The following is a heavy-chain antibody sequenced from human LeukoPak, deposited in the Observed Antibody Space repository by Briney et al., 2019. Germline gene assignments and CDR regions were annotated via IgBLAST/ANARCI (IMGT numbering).Heavy chain of an antibody. CDR3: ARGRVSSSTWYSTYYYYFYMDV. Sequence: SETLSLTCSVSDDSITMYYWTWIRQPPGKGLEWIGYVDHTGSTNFNPPLNGRVSISRDTTKNPFPLMLRSLTAADTAVYFCARGRVSSSTWYSTYYYYFYMDVWGKGTTVTVSS. J-gene: IGHJ6*03. CDR1: DDSITMYY. V-gene: IGHV4-59*01. D-gene: IGHD1-1*01. CDR2: VDHTGST.